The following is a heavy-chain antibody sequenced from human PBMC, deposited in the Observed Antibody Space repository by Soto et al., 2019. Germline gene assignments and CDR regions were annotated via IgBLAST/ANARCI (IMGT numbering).Heavy chain of an antibody. Sequence: QVQLVQSGPEVKKPGASVRVSCKASGYTFTSYGITWVRQAPGQGLEWMGWITGYSANTYYAEKFQGRLTMTTDTSTSTAYLDLRSLRSDDTAVYYCAGKNDWGCDYWGQGTLVTVSS. J-gene: IGHJ4*02. CDR3: AGKNDWGCDY. D-gene: IGHD7-27*01. V-gene: IGHV1-18*01. CDR2: ITGYSANT. CDR1: GYTFTSYG.